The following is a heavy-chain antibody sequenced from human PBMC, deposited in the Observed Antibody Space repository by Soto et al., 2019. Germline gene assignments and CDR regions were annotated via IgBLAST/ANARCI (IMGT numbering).Heavy chain of an antibody. D-gene: IGHD3-16*01. J-gene: IGHJ6*03. CDR3: ARSSIMDYYYYMDV. CDR2: ISSSGSTI. Sequence: GGSLRLSCAASGFTFSDYYMIWIRQAPGKGLEWVSYISSSGSTIYYADSVKGRFTISRDNAKNSLYLQMNSLRAEDTAVYYCARSSIMDYYYYMDVWGKGTTVTVSS. CDR1: GFTFSDYY. V-gene: IGHV3-11*01.